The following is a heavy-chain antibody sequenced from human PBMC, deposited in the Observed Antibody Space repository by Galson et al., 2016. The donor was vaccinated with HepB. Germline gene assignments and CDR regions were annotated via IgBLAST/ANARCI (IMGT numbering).Heavy chain of an antibody. Sequence: ETLSLTCTVSGGSISGYYWSWFRQSPGKGLEWIAYIYHGGSTKYNPSLKSRMTISADTSKKDFSLRLSSVTAADTAVYYCARQRYSYGAFDNWGPGTLVTVSS. J-gene: IGHJ4*02. D-gene: IGHD5-18*01. CDR1: GGSISGYY. CDR3: ARQRYSYGAFDN. V-gene: IGHV4-59*08. CDR2: IYHGGST.